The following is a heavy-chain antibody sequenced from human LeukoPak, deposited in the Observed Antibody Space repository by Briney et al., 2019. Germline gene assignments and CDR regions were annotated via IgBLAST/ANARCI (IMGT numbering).Heavy chain of an antibody. V-gene: IGHV4-4*02. CDR1: GGSITNTNY. CDR3: AREGGPYRPLDY. J-gene: IGHJ4*02. CDR2: VNLRGST. Sequence: SETLSLTCGVSGGSITNTNYWTWVRQPPGKGLERIGEVNLRGSTNYNPSLMGRVAISVDTSENHISLQLTSVTAADTAVYYCAREGGPYRPLDYSGQGTLVTVSS.